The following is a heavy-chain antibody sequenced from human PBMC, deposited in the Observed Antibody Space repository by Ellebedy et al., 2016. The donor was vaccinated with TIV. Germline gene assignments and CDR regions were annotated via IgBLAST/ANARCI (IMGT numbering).Heavy chain of an antibody. CDR3: TVVALDY. Sequence: GESLKISCAASGFTFSGSAMHWVRQASGKGLEWVGRIRSKANSYATAYAASVKGRFTISRDDSKNTAYLQMNSLKTEDTAVYYCTVVALDYWGQGTLVTVSS. V-gene: IGHV3-73*01. CDR2: IRSKANSYAT. J-gene: IGHJ4*02. CDR1: GFTFSGSA. D-gene: IGHD3-22*01.